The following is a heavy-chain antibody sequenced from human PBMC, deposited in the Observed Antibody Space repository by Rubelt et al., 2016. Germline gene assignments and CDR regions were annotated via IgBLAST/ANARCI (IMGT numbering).Heavy chain of an antibody. J-gene: IGHJ3*02. CDR2: IIPILGIA. V-gene: IGHV1-69*04. Sequence: QVQLVQSGAEVKKPESSVKVSCKASGGTFSSYAISWVRQAPGQGLEWMGRIIPILGIANYAQKFQGRVTITADESTSTAYMERSSLRSEDTAVYYCARDFLEWSDAFDIWGQGTMVTVSS. CDR1: GGTFSSYA. CDR3: ARDFLEWSDAFDI. D-gene: IGHD3-3*01.